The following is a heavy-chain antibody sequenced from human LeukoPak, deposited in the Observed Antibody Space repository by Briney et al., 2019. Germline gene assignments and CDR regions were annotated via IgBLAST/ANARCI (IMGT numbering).Heavy chain of an antibody. CDR3: ARVKIANFWSGYSNPYYFDY. CDR1: GGSISSYY. CDR2: IYYSGST. D-gene: IGHD3-3*01. V-gene: IGHV4-59*01. Sequence: PSGTLSLTCAVSGGSISSYYWSWIRQPPGKGLEWIGYIYYSGSTNYNPSLKSRVTISVDTSKNQFSLKLSSVTAADTAVYYCARVKIANFWSGYSNPYYFDYWGQGTLVTVSS. J-gene: IGHJ4*02.